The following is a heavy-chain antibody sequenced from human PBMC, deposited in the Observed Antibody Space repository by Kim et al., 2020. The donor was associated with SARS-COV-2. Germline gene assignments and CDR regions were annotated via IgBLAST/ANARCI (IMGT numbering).Heavy chain of an antibody. CDR1: GFTFSSYA. J-gene: IGHJ6*02. D-gene: IGHD5-12*01. Sequence: GGSLRLSCAASGFTFSSYAMHWVRQAPGKGLEWVAVISYDGSNKYYADSVKGRFTISRDNSKNTLYLQMNSLRAEDTAVYYCARAKWLRFGGTVYYYYYGMDVWGQGTTVTVSS. V-gene: IGHV3-30*04. CDR2: ISYDGSNK. CDR3: ARAKWLRFGGTVYYYYYGMDV.